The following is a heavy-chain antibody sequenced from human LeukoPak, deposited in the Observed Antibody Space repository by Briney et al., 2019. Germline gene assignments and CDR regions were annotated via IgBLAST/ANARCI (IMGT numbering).Heavy chain of an antibody. Sequence: SQTLSLTCTVSGGSISSGGYYWSWVRQPPGKGLEWIGEINHRGSANYNPSLKSRVTISVDRSKNQFSLKVTSVTAADTAVYYCTRVHSYGYDWGQGTLVTVSS. CDR2: INHRGSA. V-gene: IGHV4-30-2*01. CDR3: TRVHSYGYD. D-gene: IGHD5-18*01. J-gene: IGHJ4*02. CDR1: GGSISSGGYY.